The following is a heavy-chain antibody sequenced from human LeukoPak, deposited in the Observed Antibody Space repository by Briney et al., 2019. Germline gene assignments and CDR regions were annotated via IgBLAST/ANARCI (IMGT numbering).Heavy chain of an antibody. Sequence: GGSLRLSCVASEFSPTNFWMTWVRRAPGRGLEWVANIKHDGSEKLYVDSVKGRFTISRDNAKNSLYLQMNSLRAEDTAVYYCATFVGIVSGTYTVPGGLLVWGKGTTVTVSS. D-gene: IGHD2-2*03. V-gene: IGHV3-7*01. CDR3: ATFVGIVSGTYTVPGGLLV. J-gene: IGHJ6*04. CDR1: EFSPTNFW. CDR2: IKHDGSEK.